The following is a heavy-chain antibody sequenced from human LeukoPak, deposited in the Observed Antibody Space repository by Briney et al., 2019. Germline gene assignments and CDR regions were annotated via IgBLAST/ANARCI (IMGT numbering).Heavy chain of an antibody. J-gene: IGHJ6*03. CDR2: ISGSGSST. CDR3: AKSSGVSPWTHYYYMDV. V-gene: IGHV3-23*01. Sequence: GGSLRLSCAASGFTFSSYAMNWVRQAPGKWLEWVSVISGSGSSTYYADSVKGRFTISRDNTKNTLFLQMNSLRAEDTAVYDCAKSSGVSPWTHYYYMDVWGKGTTVTVSS. CDR1: GFTFSSYA. D-gene: IGHD3-3*01.